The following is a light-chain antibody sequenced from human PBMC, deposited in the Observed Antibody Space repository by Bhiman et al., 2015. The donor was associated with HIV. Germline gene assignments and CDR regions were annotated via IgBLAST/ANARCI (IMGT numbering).Light chain of an antibody. Sequence: QSVLTQPPSVSGASGQRVAISCTGSSSNIGAGYDVHWYQHLPGTAPKLLIYANNNRPSGVPDRFSGSKSGASASLAITGLQAEDEADYYCQSYDSSLSSWVFGGGTKLTVL. CDR1: SSNIGAGYD. CDR2: ANN. V-gene: IGLV1-40*01. J-gene: IGLJ3*02. CDR3: QSYDSSLSSWV.